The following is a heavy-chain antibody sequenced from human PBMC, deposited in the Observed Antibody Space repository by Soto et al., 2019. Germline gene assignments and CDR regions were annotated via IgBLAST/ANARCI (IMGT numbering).Heavy chain of an antibody. J-gene: IGHJ4*02. CDR2: ISSSGGSL. V-gene: IGHV3-21*01. Sequence: EVQLVESGGGLVKPGGSLRLSCAASGFTFSTYSMNWVRQAPGKGLEWISSISSSGGSLSHEESVKGRFTISRDNAKNSLYLQMDSLRAEDTAVYYCARGRSINTNMDYWGQGTLVTVSS. D-gene: IGHD2-2*01. CDR1: GFTFSTYS. CDR3: ARGRSINTNMDY.